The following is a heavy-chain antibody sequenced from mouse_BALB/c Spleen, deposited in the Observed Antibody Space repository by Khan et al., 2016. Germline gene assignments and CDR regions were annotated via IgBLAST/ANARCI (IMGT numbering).Heavy chain of an antibody. CDR1: GYTFTSYY. V-gene: IGHV1S81*02. CDR3: TRAGYDYPFAY. J-gene: IGHJ3*01. CDR2: INPSNGDT. Sequence: QVQLQQPGAELVKPGASVKLSCKASGYTFTSYYMYWVKQRPGQGLEWIGEINPSNGDTNFNERFKSKATLTVDKSSSTTYMQFSSRTSEDAAVYYCTRAGYDYPFAYWGQGTLVTVSA. D-gene: IGHD2-4*01.